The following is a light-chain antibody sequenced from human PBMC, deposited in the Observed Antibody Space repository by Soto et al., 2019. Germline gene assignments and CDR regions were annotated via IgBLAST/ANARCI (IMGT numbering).Light chain of an antibody. CDR2: DVS. CDR3: SSYTSSGTGV. CDR1: SSDVGGYNY. J-gene: IGLJ3*02. V-gene: IGLV2-14*01. Sequence: QSALTQPASVSGSPGQSITISCTGTSSDVGGYNYVSWYQQHPGKAPKLMIYDVSNRPSGVSNRFSGSKSGNTASLTISGLQAEEGADYYCSSYTSSGTGVFGGGTKPPVL.